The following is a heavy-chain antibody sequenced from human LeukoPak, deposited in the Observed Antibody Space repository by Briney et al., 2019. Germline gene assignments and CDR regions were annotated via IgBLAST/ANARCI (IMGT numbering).Heavy chain of an antibody. J-gene: IGHJ3*02. CDR1: GYTFTGYY. D-gene: IGHD3-22*01. CDR2: ISSYNGNT. V-gene: IGHV1-18*04. CDR3: ARRVAVVRRDAFDI. Sequence: ASVKVSCKASGYTFTGYYMHWVRQAPGQGLEWMGWISSYNGNTNYAQKLQGRVTMSTDTSTGTAYMELRSLRSDDTAVYYCARRVAVVRRDAFDIWGQGTMVTVSS.